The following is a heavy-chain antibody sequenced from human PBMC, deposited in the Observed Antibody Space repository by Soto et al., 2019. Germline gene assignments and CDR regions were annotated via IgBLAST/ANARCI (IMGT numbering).Heavy chain of an antibody. D-gene: IGHD6-6*01. CDR2: IKKDGSEQ. CDR3: ETSSDTCYLYDF. Sequence: GGSLRLSCAASGFAFSSYWMSWVRQAPGKGLEWVANIKKDGSEQYYVDSVKGRFTISRDSAKNSLYLQMNSLRAEDTAVDYCETSSDTCYLYDFWGQGTLVTVYS. V-gene: IGHV3-7*01. J-gene: IGHJ4*02. CDR1: GFAFSSYW.